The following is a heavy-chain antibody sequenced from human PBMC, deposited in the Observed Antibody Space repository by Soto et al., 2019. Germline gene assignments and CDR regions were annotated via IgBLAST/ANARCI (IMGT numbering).Heavy chain of an antibody. J-gene: IGHJ6*02. Sequence: QVQLVECGGGVVQPGRYLRLSCAASEFTFSNYGMHWVRQAPGKGLEWVAVILNDGSNRYHADSVKDRFTISRDNSKNTLYLQMNSLRAEDTAVYYCARDDEYSGNGMDVWGQGTTVTVS. V-gene: IGHV3-33*01. CDR3: ARDDEYSGNGMDV. CDR2: ILNDGSNR. D-gene: IGHD3-10*01. CDR1: EFTFSNYG.